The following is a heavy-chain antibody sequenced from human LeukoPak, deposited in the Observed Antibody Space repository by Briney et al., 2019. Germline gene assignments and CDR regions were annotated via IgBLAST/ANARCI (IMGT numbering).Heavy chain of an antibody. CDR3: ARPLIGYYFDS. Sequence: PGGSLRLSCAASGFSFSSYRMNWVRQAPGKGLEWVSSVSNSGDYIHYADSVKGRFTISRDNSKNSLYLQMNSLRAEDTAVYYFARPLIGYYFDSGGKGTLVTFSS. D-gene: IGHD2-8*01. V-gene: IGHV3-21*06. CDR2: VSNSGDYI. J-gene: IGHJ4*02. CDR1: GFSFSSYR.